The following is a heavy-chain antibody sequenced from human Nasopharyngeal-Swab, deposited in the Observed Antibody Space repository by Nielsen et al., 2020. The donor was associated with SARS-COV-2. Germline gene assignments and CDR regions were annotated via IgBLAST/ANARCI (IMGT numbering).Heavy chain of an antibody. CDR3: AKGPLADY. V-gene: IGHV3-23*01. Sequence: VRQAPGKGLEWVSAISGSGGSTYYADSVKGRFTISRDNSKNTLYVQMNSLRAEDTAVYYCAKGPLADYWGQGTLVTVSS. D-gene: IGHD3-3*02. J-gene: IGHJ4*02. CDR2: ISGSGGST.